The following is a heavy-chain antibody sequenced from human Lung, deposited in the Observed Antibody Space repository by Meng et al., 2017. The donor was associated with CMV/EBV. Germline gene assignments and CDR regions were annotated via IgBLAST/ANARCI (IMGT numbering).Heavy chain of an antibody. CDR1: GFTFSTFG. CDR2: IRDTGYSK. V-gene: IGHV3-30*02. Sequence: GESLKISCAASGFTFSTFGIHWVRQAPGKGLEWVAFIRDTGYSKYYADSVKGRFTISRDNSKNTLYLQMDSLRAEDTAVYYCAKDMTTTYYYYGMDVWGQRTTVTFSS. CDR3: AKDMTTTYYYYGMDV. J-gene: IGHJ6*02. D-gene: IGHD4-11*01.